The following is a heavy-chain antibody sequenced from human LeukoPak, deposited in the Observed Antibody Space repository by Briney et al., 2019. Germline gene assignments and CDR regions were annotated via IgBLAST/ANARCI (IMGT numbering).Heavy chain of an antibody. Sequence: PSETLSLTCTVSGGSISSSSYYWGWIRQPPGKGLEWIGSIYYSGSTYHNPSLKSRVTISVDTSKNQFSLKLSSVTAADTAVYYCARRITIFGVVATDGMDVWGQGTTVTVSS. CDR1: GGSISSSSYY. CDR3: ARRITIFGVVATDGMDV. V-gene: IGHV4-39*01. J-gene: IGHJ6*02. CDR2: IYYSGST. D-gene: IGHD3-3*01.